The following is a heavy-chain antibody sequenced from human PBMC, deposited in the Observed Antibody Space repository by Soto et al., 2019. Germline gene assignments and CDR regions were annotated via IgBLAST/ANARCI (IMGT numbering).Heavy chain of an antibody. D-gene: IGHD3-22*01. J-gene: IGHJ5*02. CDR1: GFTFSDYY. V-gene: IGHV3-11*01. CDR3: ATKGGGYYFQFDP. Sequence: GGSLKLSCAASGFTFSDYYMSWIRQAPGKGLEWVSYISSGGTTIYYADSVKGRFTISRDDAKNSLFLQMNSLRPEDTAVYFCATKGGGYYFQFDPWGQGTLVTVSS. CDR2: ISSGGTTI.